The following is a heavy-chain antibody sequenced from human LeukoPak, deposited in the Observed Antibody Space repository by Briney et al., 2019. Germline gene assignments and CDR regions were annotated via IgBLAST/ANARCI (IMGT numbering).Heavy chain of an antibody. CDR1: GFTFSSSS. Sequence: GGSLRLSCVASGFTFSSSSMNWVRQAPGKGLEWVSYIRGSSSTIYYADSVKGRFTIPRDNAKNSLYLQMNSLRAEDTAVYYCARDLWDYFGSGTYYYYAMDVWGQGTTVTVSS. CDR2: IRGSSSTI. CDR3: ARDLWDYFGSGTYYYYAMDV. D-gene: IGHD3-10*01. J-gene: IGHJ6*02. V-gene: IGHV3-48*01.